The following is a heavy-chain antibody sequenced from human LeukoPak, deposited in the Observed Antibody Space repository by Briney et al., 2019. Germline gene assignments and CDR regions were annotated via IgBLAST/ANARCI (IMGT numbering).Heavy chain of an antibody. Sequence: SETLSLTCTVSGGSISSYYWSWIRQPPGKGLEWIGYIYYSGSTNYNPSLKSRVTISVDTSKNQFSLKLSSVTAADTAVYYCASGQPWNPDNFDYWGQGTLVTVSS. CDR3: ASGQPWNPDNFDY. CDR2: IYYSGST. CDR1: GGSISSYY. D-gene: IGHD5-18*01. J-gene: IGHJ4*02. V-gene: IGHV4-59*01.